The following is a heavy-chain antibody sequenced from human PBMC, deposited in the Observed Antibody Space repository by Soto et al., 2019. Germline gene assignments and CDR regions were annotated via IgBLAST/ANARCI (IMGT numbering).Heavy chain of an antibody. CDR1: GGSISSGGYY. D-gene: IGHD4-4*01. Sequence: SETLSLTCTVSGGSISSGGYYWSWIRQHPGKGLEWIGYIYYSGSTYYNPSLKSRVTISVDTSKNQFSLKLSSVTAADTAVYYCARYYSNYEFDYWGQGTLVTVSS. V-gene: IGHV4-31*03. CDR3: ARYYSNYEFDY. J-gene: IGHJ4*02. CDR2: IYYSGST.